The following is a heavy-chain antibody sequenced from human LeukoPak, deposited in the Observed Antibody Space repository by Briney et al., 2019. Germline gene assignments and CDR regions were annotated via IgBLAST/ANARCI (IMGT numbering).Heavy chain of an antibody. D-gene: IGHD6-19*01. J-gene: IGHJ3*02. V-gene: IGHV4-34*01. CDR1: GGSFSGYY. CDR3: AFRLVHGAFDI. CDR2: ISHSGST. Sequence: PSETLSLTCAVYGGSFSGYYWSWIRQPPGKGLEWIGEISHSGSTNYNPPLKSRVTISVDTSKNQFSLKLSSVTAADTAVYYCAFRLVHGAFDIWGQGTMVTVSS.